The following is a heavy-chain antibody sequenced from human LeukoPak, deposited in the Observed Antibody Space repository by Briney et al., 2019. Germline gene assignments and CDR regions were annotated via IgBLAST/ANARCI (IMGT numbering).Heavy chain of an antibody. D-gene: IGHD5-12*01. V-gene: IGHV4-34*01. CDR2: INHSGST. Sequence: TSETLSLTCAVYGGSFSGYYWSWIRQPPGKGLEWIGEINHSGSTNYNPSLKSRVTISVDTSKNQFSLKLSSVTAADTAVYYCARDGYDYAFDIWGQGTMVTVSS. J-gene: IGHJ3*02. CDR1: GGSFSGYY. CDR3: ARDGYDYAFDI.